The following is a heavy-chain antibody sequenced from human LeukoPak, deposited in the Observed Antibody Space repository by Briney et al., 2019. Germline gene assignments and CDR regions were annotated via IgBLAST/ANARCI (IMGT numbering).Heavy chain of an antibody. D-gene: IGHD5-24*01. CDR1: GFTFSSYG. V-gene: IGHV3-23*01. CDR2: ISGSGGST. CDR3: AREDLEMATIGDAFDI. Sequence: GGSLRLSRAASGFTFSSYGMSWVRQAPGKGLEWVSAISGSGGSTYYADSVKGRFTISRDNSKNTLYLQMNSLRAEDTAVYYCAREDLEMATIGDAFDIWGQGTMVTVSS. J-gene: IGHJ3*02.